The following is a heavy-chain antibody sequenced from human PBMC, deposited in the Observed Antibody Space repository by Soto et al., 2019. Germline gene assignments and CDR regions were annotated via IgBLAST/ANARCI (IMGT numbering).Heavy chain of an antibody. V-gene: IGHV3-15*07. CDR2: IKSKTDGGTT. CDR1: GFTFSNAW. Sequence: GGSLRLSCAASGFTFSNAWMNWVRQAPGKGLEWVGRIKSKTDGGTTDYAAPVKGRFTISRDDSKNTLYLQMNSLKTEDTAVYYCTTDAVLWSGYYDFDYWGQGTLVTVSS. D-gene: IGHD3-3*01. CDR3: TTDAVLWSGYYDFDY. J-gene: IGHJ4*02.